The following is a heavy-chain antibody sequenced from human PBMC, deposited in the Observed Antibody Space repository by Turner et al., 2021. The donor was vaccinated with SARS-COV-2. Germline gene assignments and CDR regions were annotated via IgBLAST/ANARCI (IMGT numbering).Heavy chain of an antibody. Sequence: AIVALTCTVSGGSISSYYWNWIRQPPGTGLEWIGYIYYSGSTNYNPSLKSRVTISVYMSKKQFALKRISVRAADTSVYYCGRAGCLRGEFDYWGQGTLVTVSS. V-gene: IGHV4-59*01. CDR2: IYYSGST. D-gene: IGHD3-10*01. J-gene: IGHJ4*02. CDR1: GGSISSYY. CDR3: GRAGCLRGEFDY.